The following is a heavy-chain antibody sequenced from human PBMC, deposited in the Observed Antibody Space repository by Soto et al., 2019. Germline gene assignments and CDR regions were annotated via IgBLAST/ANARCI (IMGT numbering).Heavy chain of an antibody. CDR2: ISGSGGST. CDR3: ANRDMIRLRCSESYYYGMDV. V-gene: IGHV3-23*01. D-gene: IGHD3-22*01. Sequence: PGGSLRLSCAASGFTFSSYAMSWVRQAPGKGLEWVSAISGSGGSTYHADSVKGRFTISRDNSKNTLYLQMNSLRAEDTAVYYCANRDMIRLRCSESYYYGMDVWGQGTTVTVSS. J-gene: IGHJ6*02. CDR1: GFTFSSYA.